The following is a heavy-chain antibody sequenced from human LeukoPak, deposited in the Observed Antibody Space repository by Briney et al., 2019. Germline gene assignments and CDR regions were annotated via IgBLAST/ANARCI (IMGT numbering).Heavy chain of an antibody. CDR1: GYTLTELS. CDR2: FDPEDGET. D-gene: IGHD2-15*01. V-gene: IGHV1-24*01. Sequence: ASVKVSCKVSGYTLTELSMHWVRQAPGKGLEWKGGFDPEDGETIYAQKFQGRVTMTEDTSTDTAYMELSSLRSEDTAVYYCATVGYCSGGSCYRREWFDPWGQGTLVTVSS. J-gene: IGHJ5*02. CDR3: ATVGYCSGGSCYRREWFDP.